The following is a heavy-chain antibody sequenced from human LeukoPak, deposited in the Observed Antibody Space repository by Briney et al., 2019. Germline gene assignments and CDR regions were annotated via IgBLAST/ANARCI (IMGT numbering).Heavy chain of an antibody. V-gene: IGHV3-7*01. D-gene: IGHD3-3*01. CDR3: ARGVPYDSWSGPHYSDY. CDR2: IKQDGCQE. CDR1: RFTLSTYW. J-gene: IGHJ4*02. Sequence: GGSLRLSCAASRFTLSTYWMSWVRQAPGKGREWVAHIKQDGCQEYYVDSVKGRFAISRDSAKNSLYLQMNSLRAEDTAVYYCARGVPYDSWSGPHYSDYWGQGTLVTVSS.